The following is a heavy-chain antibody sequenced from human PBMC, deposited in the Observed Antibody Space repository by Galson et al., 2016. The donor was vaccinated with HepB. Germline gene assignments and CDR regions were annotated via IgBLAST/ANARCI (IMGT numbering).Heavy chain of an antibody. CDR1: GCSISGYY. V-gene: IGHV4-59*01. CDR3: ARDSSGYLHAFDI. D-gene: IGHD3-22*01. Sequence: SETLSLTCTASGCSISGYYWSWIRQPPGKGLEWIRSIFYTGRTNYTPSPRTRLSLSVDRTKNQFSLRLNSVTAAVTAVYYCARDSSGYLHAFDIWGQGTMVTVSS. J-gene: IGHJ3*02. CDR2: IFYTGRT.